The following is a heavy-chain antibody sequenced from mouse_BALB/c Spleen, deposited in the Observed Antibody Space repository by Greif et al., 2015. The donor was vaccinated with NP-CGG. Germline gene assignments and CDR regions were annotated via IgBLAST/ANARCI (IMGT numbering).Heavy chain of an antibody. CDR1: GYTFTSYY. CDR2: INPSNGGT. J-gene: IGHJ4*01. V-gene: IGHV1S81*02. CDR3: TRRGYYAMDY. Sequence: QVQLQQSGAELVKPGASVKLSCKAFGYTFTSYYMYWVKQRPGQGLEWIGEINPSNGGTNFNEKFKSKATLTVDKSSSTAYMQLSSLTSEDSAVYYCTRRGYYAMDYWGQGTSVTVSS.